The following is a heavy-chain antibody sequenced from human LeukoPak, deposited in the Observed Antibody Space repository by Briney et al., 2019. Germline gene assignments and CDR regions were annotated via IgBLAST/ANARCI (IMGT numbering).Heavy chain of an antibody. J-gene: IGHJ5*02. CDR2: INHSGST. CDR3: ARARSRYNWFDP. D-gene: IGHD2-15*01. CDR1: GGSFSGYY. V-gene: IGHV4-34*01. Sequence: SETLSLTCAVYGGSFSGYYWSWIRRPPGKGLEWIGEINHSGSTNYNPSLKSRVTISVDTSKNQFSLKLSSVTAADTAVYYCARARSRYNWFDPWGQGTLVTVSS.